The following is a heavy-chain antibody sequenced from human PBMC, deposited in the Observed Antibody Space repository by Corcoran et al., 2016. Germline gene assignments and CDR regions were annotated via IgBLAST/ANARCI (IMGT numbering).Heavy chain of an antibody. CDR1: GGSFSGYY. D-gene: IGHD5-18*01. Sequence: QVQLQQWGAGLLKPSETLSLTCAVYGGSFSGYYWSWIRQPPGKGLEWIGEINHSGSTNYNPSLKSRVTISVDTSKNPFSLKLSSVTAADTAVDYWSRGRVGYNQGDYWGQGTLVTVSS. V-gene: IGHV4-34*01. CDR3: SRGRVGYNQGDY. J-gene: IGHJ4*02. CDR2: INHSGST.